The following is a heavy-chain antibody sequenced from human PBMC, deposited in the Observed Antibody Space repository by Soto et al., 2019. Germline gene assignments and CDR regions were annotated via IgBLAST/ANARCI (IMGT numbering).Heavy chain of an antibody. CDR3: ARGNTTVTRNYYYYYMDV. Sequence: SETLSLTCAVYGGXFSGYYWSWIRQPPGKGLEWIGEINHSGSTNYNPSLKSRVTISVDTSKNQFSLKLSSVTAADTAVYYCARGNTTVTRNYYYYYMDVWGKGTTVTVSS. CDR1: GGXFSGYY. D-gene: IGHD4-17*01. J-gene: IGHJ6*03. V-gene: IGHV4-34*01. CDR2: INHSGST.